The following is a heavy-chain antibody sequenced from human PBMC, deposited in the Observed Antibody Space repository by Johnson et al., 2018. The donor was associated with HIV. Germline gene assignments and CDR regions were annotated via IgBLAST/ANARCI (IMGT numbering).Heavy chain of an antibody. D-gene: IGHD6-13*01. CDR1: GFTFSSYG. V-gene: IGHV3-30*02. J-gene: IGHJ3*02. CDR3: AQIWYSSSSDAFDI. Sequence: QVQLVESGGGVVQPGGSLRLSCAASGFTFSSYGMHWVRQAPGKGLEWVAFIRYDGSNKYYADSVKGRFTISRDNSKNTLYLQMNSLRAEDTAVYYCAQIWYSSSSDAFDIWGQGTMVTVSS. CDR2: IRYDGSNK.